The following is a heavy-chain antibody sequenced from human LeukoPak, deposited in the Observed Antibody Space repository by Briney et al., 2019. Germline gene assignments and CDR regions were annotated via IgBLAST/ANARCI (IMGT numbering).Heavy chain of an antibody. Sequence: GGSLRLSRAASGFTFSSYNMNWVRQAPGKGLEWVSSISRSSSYIYYADSVKGRFTIPRDNAKNSLYLQMNSLRAEDTAVYYCAGGPYSSGWYVAYWGQGTLVTVSS. J-gene: IGHJ4*02. CDR2: ISRSSSYI. D-gene: IGHD6-19*01. V-gene: IGHV3-21*01. CDR1: GFTFSSYN. CDR3: AGGPYSSGWYVAY.